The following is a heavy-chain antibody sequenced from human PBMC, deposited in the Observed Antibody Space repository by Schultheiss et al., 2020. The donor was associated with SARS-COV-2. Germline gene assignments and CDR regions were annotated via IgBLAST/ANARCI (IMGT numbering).Heavy chain of an antibody. Sequence: SGPTLVKPTQTLTLTCTVSGGSISSSSYYWGWIRQPPGKGLEWIGSISYSGSTYYNPSLKSRVTISVDTSKNQFSLKLSSVTAADTAVYYCAREDELELLDYWGQGTLVTVSS. J-gene: IGHJ4*02. CDR2: ISYSGST. V-gene: IGHV4-39*07. CDR3: AREDELELLDY. CDR1: GGSISSSSYY. D-gene: IGHD1-7*01.